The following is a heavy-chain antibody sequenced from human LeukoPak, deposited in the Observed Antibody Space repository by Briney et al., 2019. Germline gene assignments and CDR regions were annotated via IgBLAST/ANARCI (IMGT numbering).Heavy chain of an antibody. D-gene: IGHD6-25*01. CDR3: ARERVVSDYNWFDP. J-gene: IGHJ5*02. CDR2: VNRVGYT. Sequence: SETLSLICAVHGASFAGYSWSWIRQSSGKGLEWIGEVNRVGYTIYNPSLKSRVNISIDTSTTQFSLRLSSVTVADTAVYFCARERVVSDYNWFDPWGQGTLVTVSS. CDR1: GASFAGYS. V-gene: IGHV4-34*01.